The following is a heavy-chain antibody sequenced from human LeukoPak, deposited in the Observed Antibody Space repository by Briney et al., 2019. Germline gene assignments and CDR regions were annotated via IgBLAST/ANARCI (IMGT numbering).Heavy chain of an antibody. D-gene: IGHD2-2*01. V-gene: IGHV4-38-2*01. CDR2: IYHTGSA. CDR3: ARYCTSTTCILRGFDY. CDR1: GYSFTSGHY. J-gene: IGHJ4*02. Sequence: SETLSLTCSVSGYSFTSGHYWGWIRQPPGKGLEWIANIYHTGSAHYNPSLKSRVTISVDTSKNQFSLKLSSVTAADTAVYYCARYCTSTTCILRGFDYWGQGALATVAS.